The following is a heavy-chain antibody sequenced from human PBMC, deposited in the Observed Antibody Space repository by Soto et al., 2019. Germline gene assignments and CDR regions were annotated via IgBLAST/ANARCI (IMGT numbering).Heavy chain of an antibody. D-gene: IGHD2-15*01. CDR1: GYSISSGYY. Sequence: PSETLSLTCAVSGYSISSGYYWGWIRQPPGKGLGWIGSIYPSGSPYYNPSLQSRVTISVETSKNQFTLKLSSVTAADTAVYYCARAAGGGYCSGGSCYSRAFDIWGQGKMV. J-gene: IGHJ3*02. V-gene: IGHV4-38-2*01. CDR3: ARAAGGGYCSGGSCYSRAFDI. CDR2: IYPSGSP.